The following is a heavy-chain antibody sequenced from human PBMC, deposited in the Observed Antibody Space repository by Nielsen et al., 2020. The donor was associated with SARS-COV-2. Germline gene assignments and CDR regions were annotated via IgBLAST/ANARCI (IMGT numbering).Heavy chain of an antibody. Sequence: ASVKVSCKASGYTFTSYYMHWVRQAPGQGLEWMGIINPSGGSTSYAQKFQGRVTMTRDTSTSTVYMELSSLRSEDTAVYYCARDVKQLALRGLNYYYYGMDVWGQGTTVTVSS. CDR1: GYTFTSYY. V-gene: IGHV1-46*01. CDR2: INPSGGST. CDR3: ARDVKQLALRGLNYYYYGMDV. J-gene: IGHJ6*02. D-gene: IGHD6-13*01.